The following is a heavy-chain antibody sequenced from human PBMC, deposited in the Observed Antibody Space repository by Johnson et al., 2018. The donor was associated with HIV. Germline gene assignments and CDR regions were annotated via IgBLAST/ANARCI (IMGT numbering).Heavy chain of an antibody. D-gene: IGHD3-10*01. J-gene: IGHJ3*02. V-gene: IGHV3-15*01. CDR2: IKSKTDGGTT. CDR1: GFTFSNAW. CDR3: TTDYYGSGSYYNSDAFDI. Sequence: VQLVESGGGVVQPGRSLRLSCAASGFTFSNAWMSWVRQAPGKGLEWVGRIKSKTDGGTTDYAAPVKGRFTISRDDSKNTLYQQMNSLKTEDTAVYYCTTDYYGSGSYYNSDAFDIWGQGTMVTVSS.